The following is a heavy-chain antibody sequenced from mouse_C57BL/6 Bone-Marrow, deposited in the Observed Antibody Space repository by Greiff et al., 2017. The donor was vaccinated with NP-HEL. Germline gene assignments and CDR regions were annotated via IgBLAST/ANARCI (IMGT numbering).Heavy chain of an antibody. CDR2: ISDGGSYT. D-gene: IGHD1-1*01. CDR1: GFTFSNYA. J-gene: IGHJ4*01. Sequence: EVQGVESGGGLVKPGGSLKLSCAASGFTFSNYAMSWVRQTPEKRLEWVANISDGGSYTYYPDTVKGRFTISRDNAKNNLYLQMSQRKSEDTAMYYYATAPYYDSSSPYAMDYWGQGTSVTVSS. CDR3: ATAPYYDSSSPYAMDY. V-gene: IGHV5-4*01.